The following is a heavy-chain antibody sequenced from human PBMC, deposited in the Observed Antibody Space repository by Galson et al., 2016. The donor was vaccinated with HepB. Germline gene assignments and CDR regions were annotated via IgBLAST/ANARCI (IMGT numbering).Heavy chain of an antibody. CDR1: GVTVSNNY. Sequence: SLRLSCAASGVTVSNNYMSWARQAPGMGLVWVSVINTRGDTFYADSVKGRFTISRHNSKNTLYLQMNSLRAEETAVYYCARDTWTWNGGQGTRVTVSS. D-gene: IGHD3/OR15-3a*01. J-gene: IGHJ4*02. CDR2: INTRGDT. V-gene: IGHV3-66*01. CDR3: ARDTWTWN.